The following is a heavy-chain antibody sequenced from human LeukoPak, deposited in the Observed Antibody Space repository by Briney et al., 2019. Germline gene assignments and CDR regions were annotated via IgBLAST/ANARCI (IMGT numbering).Heavy chain of an antibody. CDR3: AKATGSFYYFDY. V-gene: IGHV3-23*01. J-gene: IGHJ4*02. D-gene: IGHD1-1*01. Sequence: GGSLRLSCAPCGLTYNSYAMRWVRQAPEEALEWFTAIGGSSGSTYYADAVKGRFTISRNNSNNTLYLQMNSLRAEDTAVYYGAKATGSFYYFDYWGQGTLVTVSS. CDR1: GLTYNSYA. CDR2: IGGSSGST.